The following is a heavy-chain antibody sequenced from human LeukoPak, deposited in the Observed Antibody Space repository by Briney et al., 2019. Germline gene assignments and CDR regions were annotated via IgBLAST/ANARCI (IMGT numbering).Heavy chain of an antibody. CDR2: IISSSGYR. Sequence: PAGSLRLSCAVSGGIFSGYYWSWSRQTPEEGVEWLFYIISSSGYRNYADSLKGRFTISRDNAKNSVYPQMNCLTAEDTAVYYCPRQGLYDSSDFWTFQHWGDDTLVTVSS. J-gene: IGHJ1*01. V-gene: IGHV3-11*06. CDR3: PRQGLYDSSDFWTFQH. D-gene: IGHD3/OR15-3a*01. CDR1: GGIFSGYY.